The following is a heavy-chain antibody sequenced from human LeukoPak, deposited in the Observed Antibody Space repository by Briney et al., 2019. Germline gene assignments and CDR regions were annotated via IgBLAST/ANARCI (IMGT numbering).Heavy chain of an antibody. CDR2: IYSGGST. CDR3: ARDGPGYDSSGYYPKYYFDY. CDR1: GFTVSSNY. D-gene: IGHD3-22*01. V-gene: IGHV3-53*01. Sequence: PGGSLRLSCAASGFTVSSNYMSWVRQAPGKGLEWVSVIYSGGSTYYADSVKGRFTISRDNSKNTLYLQMNSLRAEDTAVYYCARDGPGYDSSGYYPKYYFDYWGQGTLVTVSS. J-gene: IGHJ4*02.